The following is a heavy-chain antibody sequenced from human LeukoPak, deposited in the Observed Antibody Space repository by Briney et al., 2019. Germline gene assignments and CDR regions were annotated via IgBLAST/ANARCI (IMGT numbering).Heavy chain of an antibody. J-gene: IGHJ4*02. CDR3: AKGGRAVSTTYYFGY. CDR2: ISDSAATT. V-gene: IGHV3-23*01. D-gene: IGHD4-11*01. Sequence: GASLRLSCAASGFTFSSYAMTWVRQAPGKGLEWVSIISDSAATTFYADSVKGRFTISRDNSKNTLYLQVNSLRAEDTAVYYCAKGGRAVSTTYYFGYWGQGTLVTVSS. CDR1: GFTFSSYA.